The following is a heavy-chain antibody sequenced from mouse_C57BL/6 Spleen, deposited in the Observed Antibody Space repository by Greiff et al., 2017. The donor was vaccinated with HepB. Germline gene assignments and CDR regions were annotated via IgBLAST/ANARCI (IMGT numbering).Heavy chain of an antibody. D-gene: IGHD2-1*01. Sequence: EVQGVESGGGLVQPGGSLSLSCAASGFTFTDYYMSWVRQPPGKALEWLGFIRNKANGYTTEYSASVKGRFTISRDNSQSILYLQMNALRAEDSATYDCARYTYGNYFDYWGQGTTLTVSS. J-gene: IGHJ2*01. CDR1: GFTFTDYY. CDR2: IRNKANGYTT. CDR3: ARYTYGNYFDY. V-gene: IGHV7-3*01.